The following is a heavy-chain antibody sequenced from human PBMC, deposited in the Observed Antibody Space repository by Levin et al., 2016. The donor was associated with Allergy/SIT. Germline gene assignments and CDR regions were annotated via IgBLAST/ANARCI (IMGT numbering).Heavy chain of an antibody. V-gene: IGHV4-39*01. CDR2: VYYAGST. J-gene: IGHJ3*01. CDR1: GGSISSSNYY. CDR3: ARNTFVVPAAMSAFDL. D-gene: IGHD2-2*01. Sequence: SETLSLTCTVSGGSISSSNYYWAWIRQPPGKGLEWIGSVYYAGSTYYNPSLKIRVTISVDTAKNQFSLKLNSVTAADTAVYYCARNTFVVPAAMSAFDLWGQGTMVTVSS.